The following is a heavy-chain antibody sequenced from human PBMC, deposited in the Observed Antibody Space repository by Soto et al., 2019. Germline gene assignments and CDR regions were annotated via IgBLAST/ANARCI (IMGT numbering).Heavy chain of an antibody. Sequence: PGGSLRLSCAASGFTFSSYSMNWVRQAPGKGLEWVSSISSSSSYIYYADSVKGRFTISRDNAKNSLYLQMNSLRAEDTAVYYCARARQQLVGSMDAWGQGTTVTVSS. D-gene: IGHD6-13*01. CDR3: ARARQQLVGSMDA. J-gene: IGHJ6*02. CDR1: GFTFSSYS. CDR2: ISSSSSYI. V-gene: IGHV3-21*01.